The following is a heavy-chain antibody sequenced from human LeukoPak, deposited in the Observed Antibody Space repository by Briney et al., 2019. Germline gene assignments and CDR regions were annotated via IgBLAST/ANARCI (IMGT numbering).Heavy chain of an antibody. V-gene: IGHV4-39*01. J-gene: IGHJ4*02. CDR1: GGSISSSLCY. D-gene: IGHD2/OR15-2a*01. CDR3: ARIIVVTSTDYFDS. Sequence: SETLSLTCTVSGGSISSSLCYWGWIRQPPGKGLEWIGSIFYSGITYYSPSLQSRVTISVDTSKSQFSLHLSSVTAADTALYYCARIIVVTSTDYFDSWGQGALVTVSS. CDR2: IFYSGIT.